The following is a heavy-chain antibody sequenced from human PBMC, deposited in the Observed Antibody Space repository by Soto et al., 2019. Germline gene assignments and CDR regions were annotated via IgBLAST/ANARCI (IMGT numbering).Heavy chain of an antibody. CDR3: ARDQDASSWHGDYSYGMDV. V-gene: IGHV6-1*01. D-gene: IGHD6-13*01. CDR2: THYRSKWYN. Sequence: QVQLQQSGPGLVKPSQTLALTCAISGASVSSNSAAWDWIRRSPSRGLEWLERTHYRSKWYNDYAVSVKSRITINPDTSKNQFSLQLNSVTPEDTAVYYCARDQDASSWHGDYSYGMDVWGQGTTVTVSS. J-gene: IGHJ6*02. CDR1: GASVSSNSAA.